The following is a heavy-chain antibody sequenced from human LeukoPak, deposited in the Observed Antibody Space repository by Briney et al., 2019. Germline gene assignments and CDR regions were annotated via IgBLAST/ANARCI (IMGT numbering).Heavy chain of an antibody. D-gene: IGHD6-19*01. J-gene: IGHJ4*02. CDR3: ARRPYSSGQLDY. V-gene: IGHV1-69*04. CDR2: IIPIFGIA. CDR1: GGTFISYA. Sequence: SVKVSCKASGGTFISYAISWVRQAPGQGLEWMGRIIPIFGIANYAQKFQGRVTITADKSTSTAYMELSSLRSEDTAVYYCARRPYSSGQLDYWGQGTLVTVSS.